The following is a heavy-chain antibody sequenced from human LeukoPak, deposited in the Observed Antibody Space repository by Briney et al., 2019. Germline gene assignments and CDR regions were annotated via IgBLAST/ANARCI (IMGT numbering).Heavy chain of an antibody. CDR3: ARNSFGDSDAFDI. Sequence: KPSETLPLTCAVSGYSISSGYYWGWIRQPPGKGLEWIGSIYHSGSTYYNPSLKSRVTISVDTSKNQFSLKLSSVTAADTAVYYCARNSFGDSDAFDIWGQGTMVTVSS. CDR1: GYSISSGYY. V-gene: IGHV4-38-2*01. J-gene: IGHJ3*02. CDR2: IYHSGST. D-gene: IGHD4-17*01.